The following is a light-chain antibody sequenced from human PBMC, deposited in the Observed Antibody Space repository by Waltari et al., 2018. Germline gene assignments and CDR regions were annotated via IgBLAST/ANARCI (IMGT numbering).Light chain of an antibody. CDR2: EVS. CDR1: SSDVGAYKY. CDR3: ASRGASKV. Sequence: QSALTQPPSASGSPGQSVTISCTGTSSDVGAYKYVSWYQQHPGKAPKLLIYEVSKRSSGVPDRSPGSKSGNAASLTVSGLQAEDEADYYCASRGASKVFGGGTKLTVL. J-gene: IGLJ2*01. V-gene: IGLV2-8*01.